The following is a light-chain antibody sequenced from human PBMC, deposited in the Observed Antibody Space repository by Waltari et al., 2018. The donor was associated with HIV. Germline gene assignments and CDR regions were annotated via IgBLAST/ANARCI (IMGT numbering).Light chain of an antibody. CDR3: QQTFQMPIS. CDR2: GAS. J-gene: IGKJ4*01. CDR1: QNSKTY. V-gene: IGKV1-39*01. Sequence: DIQMTQSPSSLSASVGDRVTISCRSSQNSKTYLNWYQEKPGKVPRLLIYGASTLQGGVPSRFSGTGSGTDFTLTINNFQSEDFATYSCQQTFQMPISFGGGTQVE.